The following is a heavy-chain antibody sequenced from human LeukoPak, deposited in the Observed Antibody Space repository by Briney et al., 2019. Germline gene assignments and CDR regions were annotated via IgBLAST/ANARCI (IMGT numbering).Heavy chain of an antibody. CDR2: ISYDGNNK. D-gene: IGHD2-2*01. CDR1: GFTFSSYG. CDR3: AKDAGYCSSTSCYGFLDY. V-gene: IGHV3-30*18. Sequence: GGSLRLSCAASGFTFSSYGMHWVRQAPGKGLEWVAVISYDGNNKYYADSVKGRFTISRDNSKNTLYLQMNSLRAEDTAVYYCAKDAGYCSSTSCYGFLDYWGQGTLVTVSS. J-gene: IGHJ4*02.